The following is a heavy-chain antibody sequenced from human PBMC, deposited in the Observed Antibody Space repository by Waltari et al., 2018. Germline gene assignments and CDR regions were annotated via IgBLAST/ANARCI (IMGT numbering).Heavy chain of an antibody. CDR1: GGSLSSCSYY. V-gene: IGHV4-39*07. CDR2: IYYSGST. D-gene: IGHD6-19*01. J-gene: IGHJ4*02. CDR3: ARGIAVAGTDDY. Sequence: QLQLQGSGPGLVKPSETLSLTCTVSGGSLSSCSYYWGWIRQPPGKGLEWIGSIYYSGSTYYNPSLKSRVTISVDTSKNQFSLKLSSVTAADTAVYYCARGIAVAGTDDYWGQGTLVTVSS.